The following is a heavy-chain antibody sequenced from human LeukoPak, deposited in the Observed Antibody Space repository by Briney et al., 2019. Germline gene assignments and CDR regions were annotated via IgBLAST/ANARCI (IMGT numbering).Heavy chain of an antibody. J-gene: IGHJ4*02. CDR2: VDPEDGET. Sequence: GASVKVSCKVSGYTFTDYYMHWEQQAPGKGLEWMGLVDPEDGETIYAEKFQGRVTITADTSTDTAYMELSSLRSEDTAVYYCATTGDYDSSGYYYWGQGTLVTVSS. CDR3: ATTGDYDSSGYYY. D-gene: IGHD3-22*01. V-gene: IGHV1-69-2*01. CDR1: GYTFTDYY.